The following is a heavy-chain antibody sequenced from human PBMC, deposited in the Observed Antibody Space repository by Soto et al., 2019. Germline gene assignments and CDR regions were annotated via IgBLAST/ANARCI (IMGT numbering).Heavy chain of an antibody. CDR2: IWHDGTNR. V-gene: IGHV3-33*01. D-gene: IGHD3-10*01. CDR1: GFTFSSSV. CDR3: ATEAPNRGYFDY. J-gene: IGHJ4*02. Sequence: PGGSLRLSCAASGFTFSSSVMHWVRQAPGKGLEWVAVIWHDGTNRNYADSVKGRFTISRDNSENTLYLQMNFLRAEDTAVFYCATEAPNRGYFDYWGQGTLVTVSS.